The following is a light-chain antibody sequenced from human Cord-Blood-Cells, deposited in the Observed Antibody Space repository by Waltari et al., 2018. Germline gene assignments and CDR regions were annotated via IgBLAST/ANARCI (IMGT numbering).Light chain of an antibody. V-gene: IGLV2-18*02. Sequence: QSALTQPPSVSGSPGQSVTISCTGTSSDVGSYNRVSWYQQPPGTAPKLMIYEVSNRPSGVPDRFSGSKSGNTASRTISGRQAEDEADYYCSSYTSSSTYVFGTGTKVTVL. CDR1: SSDVGSYNR. J-gene: IGLJ1*01. CDR2: EVS. CDR3: SSYTSSSTYV.